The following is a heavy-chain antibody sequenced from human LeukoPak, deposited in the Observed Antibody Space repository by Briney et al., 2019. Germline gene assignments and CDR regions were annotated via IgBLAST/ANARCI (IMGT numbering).Heavy chain of an antibody. Sequence: SETLSLTCTVSGDSISSYYWSWIRQPPGKGLEWIGYIYTSGGTNYIPSLKGRVTISIDTSKNQFSLQLNSVTPEDTAVYYCARSVSSGSYRIDYWGQGTLVTVSS. CDR1: GDSISSYY. J-gene: IGHJ4*02. CDR2: IYTSGGT. V-gene: IGHV4-4*09. D-gene: IGHD6-19*01. CDR3: ARSVSSGSYRIDY.